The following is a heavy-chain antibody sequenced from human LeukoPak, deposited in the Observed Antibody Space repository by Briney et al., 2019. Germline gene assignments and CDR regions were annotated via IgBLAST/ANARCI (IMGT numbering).Heavy chain of an antibody. V-gene: IGHV3-23*01. CDR3: ARDFRGGKSRSPDC. Sequence: GGSLRLSCAASGLTFRSYAMSWVRQAPGKGLEWVSAISGRDDSTYYADSVKGRFTISRDNSRNTLYLQMNSLRAEDTAVYYCARDFRGGKSRSPDCWGQGTLVIVSS. CDR1: GLTFRSYA. CDR2: ISGRDDST. J-gene: IGHJ4*02. D-gene: IGHD4-23*01.